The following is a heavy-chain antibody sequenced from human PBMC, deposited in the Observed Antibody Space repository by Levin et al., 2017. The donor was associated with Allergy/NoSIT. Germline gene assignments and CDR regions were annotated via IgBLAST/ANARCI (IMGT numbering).Heavy chain of an antibody. CDR2: ISSSSSYI. CDR1: GFTFSSYS. J-gene: IGHJ6*02. V-gene: IGHV3-21*01. CDR3: ARDQVVVVPAAVDYSPLNYYDDDGMDV. Sequence: SGGSLRLSCAASGFTFSSYSMNWVRQAPGKGLEWVSSISSSSSYIYYADSVKGRFTISRDNAKNSLYLQMNSLRAEDTAVYYCARDQVVVVPAAVDYSPLNYYDDDGMDVWGQGTTVTVSS. D-gene: IGHD2-2*01.